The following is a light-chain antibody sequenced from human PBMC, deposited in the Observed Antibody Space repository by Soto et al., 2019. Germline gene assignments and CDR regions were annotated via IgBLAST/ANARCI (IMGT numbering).Light chain of an antibody. V-gene: IGKV3-15*01. Sequence: EIVMTQSPATLSVSPGERATLSCRASQSVGSKLAWYKQKPGQAPRLLIYGASTRATGIPARFSGSGSGTEFTLTISSLQSEDFAVYYCQQYNTRPPLTFGGGTKVQIK. CDR2: GAS. CDR3: QQYNTRPPLT. CDR1: QSVGSK. J-gene: IGKJ4*01.